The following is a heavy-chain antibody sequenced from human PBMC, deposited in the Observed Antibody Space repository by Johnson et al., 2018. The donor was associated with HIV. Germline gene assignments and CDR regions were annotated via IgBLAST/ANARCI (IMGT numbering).Heavy chain of an antibody. J-gene: IGHJ3*02. V-gene: IGHV3-11*04. CDR2: ISSSGSTI. D-gene: IGHD1-7*01. Sequence: QVHLVESGGGLVKPGGSLRLSCAASGFTFSDYYMSWIRQAPGKGLEWVSYISSSGSTIYYADSVKGRFTISRDNAKNSLYMQMNSLSAADTAVYYCARVLGGGITGTTGDAFDIWGQGTMVTVSS. CDR1: GFTFSDYY. CDR3: ARVLGGGITGTTGDAFDI.